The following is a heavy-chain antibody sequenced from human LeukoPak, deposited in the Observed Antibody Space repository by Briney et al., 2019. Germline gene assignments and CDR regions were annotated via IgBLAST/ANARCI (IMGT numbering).Heavy chain of an antibody. CDR3: TTGLLTLQLY. V-gene: IGHV3-15*01. J-gene: IGHJ4*02. Sequence: PGGSLRLSCAASGFTFSNTWMNWVRQAPGKGLEWVGRVSSKTDGGTTDYAAPVKGRFTISRDDSKNTLYLQMNSLKTEDTALYYCTTGLLTLQLYWGQGTLVTVSS. CDR2: VSSKTDGGTT. CDR1: GFTFSNTW. D-gene: IGHD1-1*01.